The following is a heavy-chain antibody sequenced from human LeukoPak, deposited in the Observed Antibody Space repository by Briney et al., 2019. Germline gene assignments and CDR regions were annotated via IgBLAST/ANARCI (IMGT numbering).Heavy chain of an antibody. CDR2: IYHSGST. Sequence: SETLSLTCTVSGYSISSGYYWGWIRQPPGKGLEWIGSIYHSGSTYYNPSLKSRVTISVDTSKNQFSLKLSSVTAADTAVYYCARHGRFGYYDILTGYYKPRSGSHFDYWGQGTLVTGSS. D-gene: IGHD3-9*01. V-gene: IGHV4-38-2*02. J-gene: IGHJ4*02. CDR3: ARHGRFGYYDILTGYYKPRSGSHFDY. CDR1: GYSISSGYY.